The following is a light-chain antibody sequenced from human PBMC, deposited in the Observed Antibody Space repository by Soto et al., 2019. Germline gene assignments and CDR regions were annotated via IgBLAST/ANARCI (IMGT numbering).Light chain of an antibody. V-gene: IGKV3-15*01. CDR2: GAS. CDR1: QSVSSN. Sequence: EIVMTQSPATLSVSPGERATLSCRASQSVSSNLAWYQQKPGQAPRLLIYGASIRATGIPARFCGSWSGTEFTLTISSLQSEDFAVYYCQQYNNWPPWTFGQGTKVEIK. CDR3: QQYNNWPPWT. J-gene: IGKJ1*01.